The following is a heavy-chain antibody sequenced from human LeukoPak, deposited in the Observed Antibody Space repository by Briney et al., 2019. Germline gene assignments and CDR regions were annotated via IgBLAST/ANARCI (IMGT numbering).Heavy chain of an antibody. J-gene: IGHJ4*02. Sequence: GRSLRLSYAASGLTFSNYAMHWDRQAPGKGLEWVAIISYDGNDKYYTDSVKGRFTISRDKSKNTLYLQMNSLRAEDTAVYYCARDRDTAMGLWGQGTLVTVSS. D-gene: IGHD5-18*01. CDR2: ISYDGNDK. V-gene: IGHV3-30-3*01. CDR1: GLTFSNYA. CDR3: ARDRDTAMGL.